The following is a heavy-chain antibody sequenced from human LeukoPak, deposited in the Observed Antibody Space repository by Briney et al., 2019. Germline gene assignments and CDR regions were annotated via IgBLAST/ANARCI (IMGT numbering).Heavy chain of an antibody. D-gene: IGHD6-13*01. CDR3: ATSFGPVIAAAGTGAD. V-gene: IGHV3-23*01. CDR1: GFTFSNYA. CDR2: ISGSGSST. J-gene: IGHJ4*02. Sequence: GGPLRLSCAASGFTFSNYAMNWVRQAPGKGLEWVSVISGSGSSTYYADSVKGRFTISRDNSKNTLYLQMNSLRAEDTAVYYCATSFGPVIAAAGTGADWGQGTLVTVSS.